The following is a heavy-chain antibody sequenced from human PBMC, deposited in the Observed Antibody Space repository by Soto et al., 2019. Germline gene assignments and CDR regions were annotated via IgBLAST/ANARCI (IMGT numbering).Heavy chain of an antibody. CDR1: GGSFSGYY. CDR2: INHSGST. Sequence: SETLSLTCAVYGGSFSGYYWSWIRQPPGEGLEWIGEINHSGSTNYNPSLKSRVTISVDISKTQFSLKLSSVTAADTAVYYCARSIAAAGTGWFDPWGQGTLVTVSS. CDR3: ARSIAAAGTGWFDP. D-gene: IGHD6-13*01. J-gene: IGHJ5*02. V-gene: IGHV4-34*01.